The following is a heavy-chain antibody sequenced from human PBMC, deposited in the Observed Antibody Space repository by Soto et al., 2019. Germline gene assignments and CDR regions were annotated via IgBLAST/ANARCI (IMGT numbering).Heavy chain of an antibody. J-gene: IGHJ6*02. D-gene: IGHD6-13*01. CDR3: ARLVAAGIWNYYGMDV. Sequence: SETLSLTCTVSGGSISSYYWSWIRQPPGKGLEWIGYIYYSGSTNYNPSLKSRVTISVDTSKNQFSLKLSSVTAADTAVYYCARLVAAGIWNYYGMDVWGQGTTVTVSS. CDR1: GGSISSYY. V-gene: IGHV4-59*01. CDR2: IYYSGST.